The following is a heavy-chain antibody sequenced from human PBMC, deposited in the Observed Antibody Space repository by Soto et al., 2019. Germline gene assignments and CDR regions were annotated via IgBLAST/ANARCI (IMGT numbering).Heavy chain of an antibody. CDR1: GYTFTDHG. CDR3: AREVEGSYSPADF. CDR2: VSSYNGNT. V-gene: IGHV1-18*01. J-gene: IGHJ4*02. D-gene: IGHD3-10*01. Sequence: ASVKVSCKTSGYTFTDHGIDWVRQAPGQGLEWVGWVSSYNGNTNYAYNLKDRVIMTTDASTSTAYMELRGLRSDDTAVYYCAREVEGSYSPADFWGQGTPVTVSS.